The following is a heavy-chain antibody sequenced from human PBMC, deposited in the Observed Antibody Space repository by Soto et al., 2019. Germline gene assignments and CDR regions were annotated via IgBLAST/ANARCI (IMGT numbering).Heavy chain of an antibody. J-gene: IGHJ6*02. V-gene: IGHV4-59*01. Sequence: SETLSLTCTVSGGSISNYYWSWIRQPPGKGLEWIGYIYDTGNTNSNPSLQSRATISMDTSKNQLSLKLSSVTEAVTAVSYCARARITMVREVIKYNMDVWGQGTTVTVSS. D-gene: IGHD3-10*01. CDR1: GGSISNYY. CDR2: IYDTGNT. CDR3: ARARITMVREVIKYNMDV.